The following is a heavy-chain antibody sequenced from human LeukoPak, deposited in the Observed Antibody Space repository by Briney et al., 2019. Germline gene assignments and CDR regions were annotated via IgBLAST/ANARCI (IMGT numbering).Heavy chain of an antibody. CDR1: GGTFSSYV. D-gene: IGHD1-7*01. V-gene: IGHV1-69*13. CDR2: IIPIFGTA. Sequence: GASVKVSCKASGGTFSSYVISWVRQAPGQGLEWMGGIIPIFGTANYAQKFQGRVTITADESTSTAYMELSSLRSEDTAVYYRARIFGTTSRYYYYMDVWGKGTTVTVSS. J-gene: IGHJ6*03. CDR3: ARIFGTTSRYYYYMDV.